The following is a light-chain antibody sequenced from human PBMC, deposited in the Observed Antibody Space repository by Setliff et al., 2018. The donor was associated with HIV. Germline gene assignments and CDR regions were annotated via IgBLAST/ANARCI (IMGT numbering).Light chain of an antibody. CDR3: CSYAGSSGYV. CDR1: SSDIGGHNF. CDR2: EVS. J-gene: IGLJ1*01. V-gene: IGLV2-23*02. Sequence: QSALSQPASVSGSPGQSITISCAGSSSDIGGHNFVSWYQQDPGKAPKLMIYEVSQRPSGVSNRFSGSKSGNTASLTISGLQAEDEADYYCCSYAGSSGYVFGTGTKVTV.